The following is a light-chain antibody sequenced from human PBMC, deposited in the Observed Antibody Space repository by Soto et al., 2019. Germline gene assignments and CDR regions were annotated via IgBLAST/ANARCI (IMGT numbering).Light chain of an antibody. CDR2: AAS. J-gene: IGKJ1*01. Sequence: DIQMTQSPSSLSASVGDRVTITCRASQSISSYLNWYHPKPGKAPKLLIYAASSLQSGVPSRFSGSGSGTDFTLTISSLQPEDFATYYCQQSYSTPRTFCQGTKVDIK. CDR3: QQSYSTPRT. V-gene: IGKV1-39*01. CDR1: QSISSY.